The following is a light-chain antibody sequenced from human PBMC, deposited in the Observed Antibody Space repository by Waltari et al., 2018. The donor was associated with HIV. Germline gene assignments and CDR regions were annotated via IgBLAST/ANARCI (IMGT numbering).Light chain of an antibody. V-gene: IGLV2-14*03. J-gene: IGLJ2*01. Sequence: QSALTQPASVSGSPGQSITISCTGTSSDVGRYDYVSWYQHPPDRAPKLIIYGVSDRPSGVSSRFSGSRSANTASLTISGLQAEDEADYFCSSYTDSSHVVFGGGTKVTVL. CDR1: SSDVGRYDY. CDR3: SSYTDSSHVV. CDR2: GVS.